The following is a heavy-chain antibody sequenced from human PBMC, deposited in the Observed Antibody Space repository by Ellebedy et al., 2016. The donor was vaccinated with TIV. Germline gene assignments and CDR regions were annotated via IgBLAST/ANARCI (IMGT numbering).Heavy chain of an antibody. CDR1: GFSFRSYW. V-gene: IGHV3-7*01. J-gene: IGHJ5*02. D-gene: IGHD4-17*01. CDR2: IYQDGSNQ. Sequence: PGGSLRLSCVASGFSFRSYWMSWVRQAPGKGLEWVANIYQDGSNQYYVDSVKGRFTISRDNAKNSLYLHMNSLRAEDTAEYYCARRGSYGDYSVQVNSWFDLWGQGTLVTVSS. CDR3: ARRGSYGDYSVQVNSWFDL.